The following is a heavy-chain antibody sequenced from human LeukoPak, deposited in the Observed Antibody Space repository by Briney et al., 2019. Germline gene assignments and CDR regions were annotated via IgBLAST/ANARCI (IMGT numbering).Heavy chain of an antibody. V-gene: IGHV3-23*01. Sequence: GGSLRLSCAASGFTFSSYAMSWVRQAPGKGLEWVSAISGSGGSTYYADPVKGRFTISRDNSKNTLYLQMNSLRAEDTAVYYCAKGLSWLDYFDYWGQGTLVTVSS. CDR1: GFTFSSYA. CDR2: ISGSGGST. J-gene: IGHJ4*02. CDR3: AKGLSWLDYFDY. D-gene: IGHD6-19*01.